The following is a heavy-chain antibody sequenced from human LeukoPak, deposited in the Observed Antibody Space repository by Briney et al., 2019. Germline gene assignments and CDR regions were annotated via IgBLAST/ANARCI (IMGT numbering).Heavy chain of an antibody. J-gene: IGHJ4*02. CDR1: GGSNSSYS. D-gene: IGHD2-15*01. V-gene: IGHV4-59*01. Sequence: SETLSLTCTVSGGSNSSYSWTWIRQPPEKGLEWIGYIHYSGSTNYNPSLKSRVTISIDTSKNQFSLELSSVTAADTAVYYCAREGYCSGGSCYYFDYWGRGTLVTVSS. CDR3: AREGYCSGGSCYYFDY. CDR2: IHYSGST.